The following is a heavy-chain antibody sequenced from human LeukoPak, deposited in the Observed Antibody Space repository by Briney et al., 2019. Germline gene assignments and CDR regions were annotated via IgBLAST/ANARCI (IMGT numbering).Heavy chain of an antibody. D-gene: IGHD1-26*01. CDR1: GFTFSRYT. J-gene: IGHJ6*03. V-gene: IGHV3-30*02. Sequence: GGSLRLSCAVSGFTFSRYTMNWVRQAPGKGLEWVAFIRYDGSNKYYADSVKGRFTISRDNSKNTLYLQMNSLRAEDTAVYYCAKVGGSPAWYYMDVWGKGTTVTVSS. CDR3: AKVGGSPAWYYMDV. CDR2: IRYDGSNK.